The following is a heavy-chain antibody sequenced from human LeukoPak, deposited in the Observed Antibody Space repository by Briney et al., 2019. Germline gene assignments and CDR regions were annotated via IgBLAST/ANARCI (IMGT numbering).Heavy chain of an antibody. J-gene: IGHJ4*02. CDR3: ATTPGKLWFGELSR. CDR1: GGTFSSYA. V-gene: IGHV1-69*13. Sequence: ASVKVSCKASGGTFSSYAINWVRQAPGQGLEWMGGIIPMFATPNYAQKFQGRVTITADESTSTAYMELSSLRSEDTAIYYCATTPGKLWFGELSRWGQGALVTVSS. CDR2: IIPMFATP. D-gene: IGHD3-10*01.